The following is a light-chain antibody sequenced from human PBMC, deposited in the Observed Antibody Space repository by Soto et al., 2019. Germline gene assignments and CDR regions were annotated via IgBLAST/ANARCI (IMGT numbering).Light chain of an antibody. J-gene: IGKJ5*01. V-gene: IGKV1-39*01. CDR2: AAS. CDR1: QSISGY. Sequence: DIRMTQSPSSLSASVGDRVTITCRASQSISGYLNWFQQKPGKAPDLLICAASSLQSGVPSRFSGSRSGTDFTLTISSLQPEDFATYYCQQSYSTPITFGQGTRLEIK. CDR3: QQSYSTPIT.